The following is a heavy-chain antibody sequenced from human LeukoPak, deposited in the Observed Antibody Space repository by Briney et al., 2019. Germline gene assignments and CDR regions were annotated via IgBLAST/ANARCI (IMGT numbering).Heavy chain of an antibody. V-gene: IGHV1-8*01. CDR1: GYTFTSYD. D-gene: IGHD5-12*01. Sequence: ASVKVSCKASGYTFTSYDINWVRQATGQGLEWMGWMNPNSGNTGYAQKFQGRVTTTRNTSISTAYMELSSLRSEDTAVYYCARGRTVARGAFDIWGQGTMVTVSS. CDR2: MNPNSGNT. J-gene: IGHJ3*02. CDR3: ARGRTVARGAFDI.